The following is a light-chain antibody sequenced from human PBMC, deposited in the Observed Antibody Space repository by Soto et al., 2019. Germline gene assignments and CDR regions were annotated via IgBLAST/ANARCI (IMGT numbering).Light chain of an antibody. Sequence: QSVLTQPPSVSGAPGERVTISCTGSSSNIGAGYPVHWYQQLPGTAPKLLVAGNRPSGVPDRFSVSKSGASASLAITGLQAEDEADYYCQSYDSSLSRRWVFGGGTKVTVL. CDR3: QSYDSSLSRRWV. J-gene: IGLJ3*02. CDR1: SSNIGAGYP. CDR2: G. V-gene: IGLV1-40*01.